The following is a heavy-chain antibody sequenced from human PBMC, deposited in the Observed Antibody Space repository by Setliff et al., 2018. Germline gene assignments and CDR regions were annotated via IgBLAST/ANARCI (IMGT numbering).Heavy chain of an antibody. V-gene: IGHV4-59*02. D-gene: IGHD5-18*01. CDR3: AREADSYGYYYYMDV. J-gene: IGHJ6*03. Sequence: SETLSLTCTVSGVSVASHYWSWIRQAPGTGLEWIGYINHRGSTNYSPSLRSRVTISVDTSKNQFSLKLSSVTAADTAVYYCAREADSYGYYYYMDVWGKGTTVTVSS. CDR1: GVSVASHY. CDR2: INHRGST.